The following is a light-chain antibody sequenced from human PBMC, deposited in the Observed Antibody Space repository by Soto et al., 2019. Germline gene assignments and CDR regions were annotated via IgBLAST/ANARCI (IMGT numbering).Light chain of an antibody. CDR3: MQALGSPPS. Sequence: DIVMTQSPLSLPVTPGEPASISCRSSQSLLNRNGQNCLDWYLQKPGQSPQLLIHMGFIRSSGVPDRFSGSASCTYFTLTISRVEAEDVGVYYCMQALGSPPSFCVGTKVEIK. V-gene: IGKV2-28*01. CDR1: QSLLNRNGQNC. CDR2: MGF. J-gene: IGKJ4*01.